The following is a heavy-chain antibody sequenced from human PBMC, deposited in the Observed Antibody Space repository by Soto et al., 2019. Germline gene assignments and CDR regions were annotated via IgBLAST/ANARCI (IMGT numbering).Heavy chain of an antibody. J-gene: IGHJ4*02. CDR3: SKGQRENRNFGGGSLYDY. Sequence: EVQLLESGGDLVQPGGSLRLSCAASGFTFRNYAMTWVRQAPGKGLEWVSSISSGGDNTWYADSVKGRFTISRDNSRNAMYLQMITLRGDDAEIFSGSKGQRENRNFGGGSLYDYWGQGTLVTVSS. D-gene: IGHD1-7*01. V-gene: IGHV3-23*01. CDR1: GFTFRNYA. CDR2: ISSGGDNT.